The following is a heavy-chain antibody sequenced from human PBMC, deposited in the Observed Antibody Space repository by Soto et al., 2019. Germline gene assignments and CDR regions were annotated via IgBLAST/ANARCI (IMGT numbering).Heavy chain of an antibody. D-gene: IGHD6-6*01. CDR3: ARDPSSSSYYYYGMDV. CDR2: IIPIFGTA. CDR1: GGTFSSYA. J-gene: IGHJ6*02. V-gene: IGHV1-69*01. Sequence: QVQLVQSGAEVKKPGSSVKVSCTASGGTFSSYAISWVRQAPGQGLEWMGGIIPIFGTANYAQKFQGRVTITADESTSTAYMELSSLRSEDTAVYYCARDPSSSSYYYYGMDVWGQGTTVTVSS.